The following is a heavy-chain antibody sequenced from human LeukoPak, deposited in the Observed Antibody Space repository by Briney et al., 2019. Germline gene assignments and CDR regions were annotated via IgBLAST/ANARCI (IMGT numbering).Heavy chain of an antibody. V-gene: IGHV3-21*01. J-gene: IGHJ4*02. CDR3: TRDPTYYLRYGYFDF. D-gene: IGHD3-9*01. CDR2: INSVSSHI. CDR1: GFTFSSYA. Sequence: GGSLRLSCAASGFTFSSYAMSWVRQAPGKGLEWVSAINSVSSHIYYANSVRGRFTISRDNAKNSLYMQMSSLTADDTAVSYCTRDPTYYLRYGYFDFWGQRVPVTASS.